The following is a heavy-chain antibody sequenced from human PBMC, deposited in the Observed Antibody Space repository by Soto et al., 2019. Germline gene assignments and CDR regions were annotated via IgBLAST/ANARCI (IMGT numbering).Heavy chain of an antibody. CDR2: IVVGSGNT. Sequence: SVKVSCKASGFTFTSSAVQWVRQARGQRLEWIGWIVVGSGNTNYAQKFQERVTITRDMSTSTAYMELSSLRSEDTAVYYCARSQGSSTSLEIYYYYYYGMDVWGQGTTVTVS. V-gene: IGHV1-58*01. CDR3: ARSQGSSTSLEIYYYYYYGMDV. CDR1: GFTFTSSA. J-gene: IGHJ6*02. D-gene: IGHD2-2*01.